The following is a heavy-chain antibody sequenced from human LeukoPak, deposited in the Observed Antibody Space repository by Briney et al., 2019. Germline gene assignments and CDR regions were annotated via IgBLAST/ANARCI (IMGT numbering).Heavy chain of an antibody. CDR2: ISGSGGST. J-gene: IGHJ4*02. CDR3: ARQCYVEGKLGYFDY. D-gene: IGHD3-16*01. CDR1: GFTFSSYT. Sequence: PGGSLRLSCAASGFTFSSYTMTWVRQAPGKGLEWVSAISGSGGSTYYADSVKGRFTISRDNSKNTLYLQMNSLRAEDSAVYYCARQCYVEGKLGYFDYWGQGTLVTVSS. V-gene: IGHV3-23*01.